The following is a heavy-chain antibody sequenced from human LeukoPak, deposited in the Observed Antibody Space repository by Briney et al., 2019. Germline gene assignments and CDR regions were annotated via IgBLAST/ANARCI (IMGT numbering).Heavy chain of an antibody. D-gene: IGHD6-13*01. CDR3: ARGRDSSRRFDP. V-gene: IGHV4-34*01. J-gene: IGHJ5*02. CDR1: GGSFSGYY. Sequence: SETPSLTCAVYGGSFSGYYWSWIRQPPGKGLEWIGEINHSGSTNYNPSLKSRVTISVDTSKNQFSLKLSSVTAADTAVYYCARGRDSSRRFDPWGQGTLVTVSS. CDR2: INHSGST.